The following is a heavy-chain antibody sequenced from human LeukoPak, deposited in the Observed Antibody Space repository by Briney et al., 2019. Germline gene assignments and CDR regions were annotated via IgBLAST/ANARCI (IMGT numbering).Heavy chain of an antibody. J-gene: IGHJ3*02. D-gene: IGHD5-18*01. Sequence: PGGSLRLSCAASGFTFSSYGMHWVRQAPGKGLEWVAFIRYDGSNKYYADSVKGRFTISRDNSKNTLYLQMNSLRAEDTAVYYCAKGDTAMVRRAFDIWGQGTMDTVSS. CDR2: IRYDGSNK. V-gene: IGHV3-30*02. CDR1: GFTFSSYG. CDR3: AKGDTAMVRRAFDI.